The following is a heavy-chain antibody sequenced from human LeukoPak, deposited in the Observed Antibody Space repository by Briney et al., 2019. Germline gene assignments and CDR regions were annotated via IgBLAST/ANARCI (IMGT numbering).Heavy chain of an antibody. CDR3: AKRGGYCSSGTCYGGFDY. D-gene: IGHD2-15*01. J-gene: IGHJ4*02. Sequence: PGASLRLSCAASGFTFSSFAMSWVRQAPGKGLEWVSAIGSTASRTYYADSVKGRFTISRDNSKNTLYLQMNSLRAEDTAVCSCAKRGGYCSSGTCYGGFDYWGQGTLVTVSS. CDR1: GFTFSSFA. CDR2: IGSTASRT. V-gene: IGHV3-23*01.